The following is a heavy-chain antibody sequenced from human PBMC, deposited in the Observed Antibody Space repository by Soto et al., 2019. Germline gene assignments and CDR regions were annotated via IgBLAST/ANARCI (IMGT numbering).Heavy chain of an antibody. CDR2: IRSRTYGGAT. V-gene: IGHV3-49*04. Sequence: PGGSLRLSCTASGFTFGDYAMTRVRQAPGKGLEWVGSIRSRTYGGATEFAASVKGRFTISRDESKSIAYLQMNSLKTEDTAVYYCTRVRGDGYNYNAFDIWGHGTMVTVSS. CDR1: GFTFGDYA. J-gene: IGHJ3*02. CDR3: TRVRGDGYNYNAFDI. D-gene: IGHD5-12*01.